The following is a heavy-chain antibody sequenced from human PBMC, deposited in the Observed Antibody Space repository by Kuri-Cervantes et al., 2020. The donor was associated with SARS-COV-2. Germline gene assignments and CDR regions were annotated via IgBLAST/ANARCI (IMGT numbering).Heavy chain of an antibody. CDR2: IRSKANSYAT. J-gene: IGHJ2*01. V-gene: IGHV3-73*01. CDR3: TRRGPPLWYFDL. CDR1: GFTFSGSA. D-gene: IGHD3-16*01. Sequence: GGSLRLSCAASGFTFSGSAMHWVRQASGKGLEWVGRIRSKANSYATAYAASVKGRFTISRDDSKNTAYLQMNSLKTKDTAVYYCTRRGPPLWYFDLWGRGTLVTVSS.